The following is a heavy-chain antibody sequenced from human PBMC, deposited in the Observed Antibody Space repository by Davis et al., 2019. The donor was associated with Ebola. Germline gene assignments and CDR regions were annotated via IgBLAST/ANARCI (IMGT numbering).Heavy chain of an antibody. V-gene: IGHV3-30*02. J-gene: IGHJ4*01. D-gene: IGHD4-11*01. Sequence: GESLKISCAASGVTVSSNYMNWVRQAPGRGLEWVAFVRSHGSDDHYADSVKGRFIISRDNSKNTLYLQMNSLRPEDTAVYYGARDSDDYSFDYWGHGTLVTVSS. CDR3: ARDSDDYSFDY. CDR1: GVTVSSNY. CDR2: VRSHGSDD.